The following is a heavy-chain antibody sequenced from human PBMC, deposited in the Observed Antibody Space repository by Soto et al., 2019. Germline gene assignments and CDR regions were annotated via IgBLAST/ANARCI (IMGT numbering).Heavy chain of an antibody. CDR2: IYYSGST. V-gene: IGHV4-30-4*01. CDR3: ARGQTGTYYDFWSNNWFDP. J-gene: IGHJ5*02. CDR1: GGSISSGDYY. D-gene: IGHD3-3*01. Sequence: NPSETLSLTCSVSGGSISSGDYYWSWIRQPPGKGLEWIGYIYYSGSTYYNPSLKSRVTISVDTSKNQFSLKLSSVTAADTAVYYCARGQTGTYYDFWSNNWFDPWGQGTLVTVSS.